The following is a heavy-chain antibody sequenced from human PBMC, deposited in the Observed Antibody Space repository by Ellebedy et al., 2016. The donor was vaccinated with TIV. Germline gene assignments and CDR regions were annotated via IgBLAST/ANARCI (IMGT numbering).Heavy chain of an antibody. D-gene: IGHD1-1*01. CDR2: LNGDGNER. CDR1: GFTFSTSW. V-gene: IGHV3-7*01. Sequence: PGGSLRLSCAVSGFTFSTSWMSWVRQAPVQGLEWVANLNGDGNERYYVDSVEGRFTISRDNTRNSLYLQMNSLRADDTAVYYCTKDGSGTMNFWGQGTLVTVSS. J-gene: IGHJ4*02. CDR3: TKDGSGTMNF.